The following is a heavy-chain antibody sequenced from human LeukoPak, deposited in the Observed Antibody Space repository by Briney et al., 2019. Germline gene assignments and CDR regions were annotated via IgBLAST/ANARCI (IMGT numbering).Heavy chain of an antibody. CDR1: GFTFSNAW. CDR2: VRSETDGGTT. V-gene: IGHV3-15*01. CDR3: TTLSYAAAPT. D-gene: IGHD2-2*01. J-gene: IGHJ5*02. Sequence: PGGYLRLYCAAYGFTFSNAWRSWLRQAPGKGLEWVSRVRSETDGGTTDYAAPVQGRFTISRDDSKNTLYLQMNSLETDDTAVYYCTTLSYAAAPTWGQGTLVTVSS.